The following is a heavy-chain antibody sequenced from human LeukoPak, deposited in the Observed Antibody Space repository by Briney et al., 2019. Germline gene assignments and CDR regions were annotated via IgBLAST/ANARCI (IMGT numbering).Heavy chain of an antibody. J-gene: IGHJ3*02. D-gene: IGHD6-19*01. CDR2: NSGSGDST. CDR3: AKPCRSGLSPFDAFGI. Sequence: PGGSLRLSCEASGFTFSNHGMHWVRQAPGKGLEWISANSGSGDSTYYADSVKGRFTISRDNSKNTLYLQMNSLRAEDTAVYYCAKPCRSGLSPFDAFGIWGQGTMVTVSS. CDR1: GFTFSNHG. V-gene: IGHV3-23*01.